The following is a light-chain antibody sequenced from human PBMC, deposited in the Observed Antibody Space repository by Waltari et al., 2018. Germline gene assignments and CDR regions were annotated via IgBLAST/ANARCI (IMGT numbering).Light chain of an antibody. CDR3: VTWDDSLSGAV. CDR1: SSNIGINY. V-gene: IGLV1-47*01. J-gene: IGLJ7*01. CDR2: KNN. Sequence: QSVLTQPPSASGTPGQRVTISCSGSSSNIGINYVYWYQQLPGTAPKPLIYKNNQRPSGFPDRFSGSKSGTAASLAISGLRSEDEADYYCVTWDDSLSGAVFGGGTQLTVL.